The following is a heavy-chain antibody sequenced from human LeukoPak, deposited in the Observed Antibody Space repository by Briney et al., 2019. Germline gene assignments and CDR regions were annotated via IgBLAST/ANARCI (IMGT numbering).Heavy chain of an antibody. V-gene: IGHV3-53*01. CDR2: VYTGGTT. J-gene: IGHJ4*02. CDR1: RFTVSSYY. CDR3: GYIDY. Sequence: GGSLRLSCAASRFTVSSYYMSWVRQAPGKGLEWVSVVYTGGTTYYADSVKGRFTISRDNSKNTLYLQMNSLRAEDTAVYYCGYIDYWGQGTLVTVSS.